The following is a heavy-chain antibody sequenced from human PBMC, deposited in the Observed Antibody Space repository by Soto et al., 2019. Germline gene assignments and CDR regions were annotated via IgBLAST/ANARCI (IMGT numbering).Heavy chain of an antibody. CDR3: ARERSSGWYVDY. CDR2: MNPNSGNT. Sequence: ASVKVSCKASGYTFTSYGISWVRQAPGQGLEWMGWMNPNSGNTGYAQKFQGRVTMTRNTSISTAYMELSSLRSEDTAVYYCARERSSGWYVDYWGQGTLVTVSS. V-gene: IGHV1-8*02. D-gene: IGHD6-19*01. CDR1: GYTFTSYG. J-gene: IGHJ4*02.